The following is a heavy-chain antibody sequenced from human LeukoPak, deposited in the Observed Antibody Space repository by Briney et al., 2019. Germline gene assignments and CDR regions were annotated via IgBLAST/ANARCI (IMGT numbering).Heavy chain of an antibody. V-gene: IGHV4-39*01. D-gene: IGHD1-1*01. J-gene: IGHJ5*02. CDR1: GGSISSYY. CDR2: IYYSGST. CDR3: ARPVPSRLGWFDP. Sequence: SETLSLTCTVSGGSISSYYWGWIRQPPGKGLEWIGTIYYSGSTYYNPSLKRRVTISVDTSKNQFSLKRTSVTAADTAVYYCARPVPSRLGWFDPWGQGTLVTVSS.